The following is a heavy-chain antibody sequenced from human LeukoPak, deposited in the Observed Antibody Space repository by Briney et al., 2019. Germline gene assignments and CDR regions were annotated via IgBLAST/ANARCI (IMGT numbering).Heavy chain of an antibody. D-gene: IGHD3-10*02. Sequence: QPGGSLRLSCVASGFTFSNYWLHWVRQAPGKGLVWVSRTNNDGSSTTYADFVKGRFTSSRDNAKNTLYLQMDSLRAEDTAVYYCTRSVFPYYFDCWGQGTLVTVSS. CDR1: GFTFSNYW. J-gene: IGHJ4*02. CDR2: TNNDGSST. CDR3: TRSVFPYYFDC. V-gene: IGHV3-74*01.